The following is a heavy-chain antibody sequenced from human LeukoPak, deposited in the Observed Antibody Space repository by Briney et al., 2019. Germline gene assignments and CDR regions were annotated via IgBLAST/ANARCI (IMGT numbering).Heavy chain of an antibody. CDR1: GYSFTSYW. J-gene: IGHJ3*02. Sequence: GESLKISCKGAGYSFTSYWIGWVRQMPGKGLEWMGIIYPGDSDTRYSPSFQGQVTNSADKSISTAYLQWSSLKASDTAMYYCARVEWEQSVDAFDIWGQGTMVTVSS. V-gene: IGHV5-51*01. D-gene: IGHD1-26*01. CDR2: IYPGDSDT. CDR3: ARVEWEQSVDAFDI.